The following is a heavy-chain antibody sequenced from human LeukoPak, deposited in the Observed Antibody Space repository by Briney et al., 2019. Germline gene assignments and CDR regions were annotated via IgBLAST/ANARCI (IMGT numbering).Heavy chain of an antibody. CDR2: ISGSGGST. D-gene: IGHD6-19*01. Sequence: GGSLRLSCAASGFTSSTYAMSWVRQAPGKGLEWVSAISGSGGSTYYADSVKGRFTISRDNSKNTLYLQMNSLRAEDTAVYYCAKESSGGWYFDYWGQGTLVTVSS. CDR3: AKESSGGWYFDY. J-gene: IGHJ4*02. V-gene: IGHV3-23*01. CDR1: GFTSSTYA.